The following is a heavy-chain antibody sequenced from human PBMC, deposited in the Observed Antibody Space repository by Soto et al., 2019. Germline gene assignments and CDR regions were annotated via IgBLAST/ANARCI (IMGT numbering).Heavy chain of an antibody. CDR2: INPSGGRT. D-gene: IGHD2-21*02. J-gene: IGHJ4*02. Sequence: ASVKVSCKASGYILSSYNMHWVRQAPGQGLEWMGMINPSGGRTSYAQKFHDRVTMTRDTSTNTVYMELSSLRSDDTAVYYCARTYCAADCPRRDFAYWGQGTLVTVSS. CDR1: GYILSSYN. CDR3: ARTYCAADCPRRDFAY. V-gene: IGHV1-46*01.